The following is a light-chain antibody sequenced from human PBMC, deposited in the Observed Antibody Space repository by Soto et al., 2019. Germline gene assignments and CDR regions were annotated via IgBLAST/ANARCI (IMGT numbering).Light chain of an antibody. CDR1: QGIRNY. Sequence: DIQMTQSPSSLSVSVGDRVTITCRASQGIRNYLAWYQQKPGKVPEPLIYAASTLQSGVPSRFSGSGSGTDFTLTIYSLQPEDLATYYCQKYDSAPFTFGPGTKVDCK. V-gene: IGKV1-27*01. J-gene: IGKJ3*01. CDR3: QKYDSAPFT. CDR2: AAS.